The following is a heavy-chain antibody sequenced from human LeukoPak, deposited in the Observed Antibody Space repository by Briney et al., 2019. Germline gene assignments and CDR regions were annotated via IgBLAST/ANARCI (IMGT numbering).Heavy chain of an antibody. D-gene: IGHD3-16*01. CDR2: IHYSGST. Sequence: PSETLSLTCTVSGGSFSTYYWSWIRQPPAKGLEWIGYIHYSGSTDYNPSLKSRVTMSLDTSKNQFSLKLSSVTAADTAVYFCARAVISFGAAVAKGFDCWGQGTLVTVSS. J-gene: IGHJ4*02. CDR1: GGSFSTYY. CDR3: ARAVISFGAAVAKGFDC. V-gene: IGHV4-59*01.